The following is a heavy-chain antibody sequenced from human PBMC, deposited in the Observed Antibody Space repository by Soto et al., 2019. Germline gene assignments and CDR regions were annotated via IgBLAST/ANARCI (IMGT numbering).Heavy chain of an antibody. CDR1: GGSISSGGYY. Sequence: KPSETLSLTCTVSGGSISSGGYYWSWIRQHPGKGLEWIGYIYYSGSTYYNPSLKSRVTISVDTSKNQFSLKLSSVTAADTAVYYCAREVVAASNPYYFDYWGQGTLVTVSS. CDR3: AREVVAASNPYYFDY. V-gene: IGHV4-31*03. CDR2: IYYSGST. J-gene: IGHJ4*02. D-gene: IGHD2-15*01.